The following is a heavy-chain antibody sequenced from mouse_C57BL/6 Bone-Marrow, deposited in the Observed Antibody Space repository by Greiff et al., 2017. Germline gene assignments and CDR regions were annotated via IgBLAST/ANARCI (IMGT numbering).Heavy chain of an antibody. CDR3: ARAYYYGSSWYFDV. J-gene: IGHJ1*03. D-gene: IGHD1-1*01. CDR1: GFTFSDFY. V-gene: IGHV7-1*01. CDR2: SRNKANDYTT. Sequence: EVQVVESGGGLVQSGRSLRLSCATSGFTFSDFYMEWVRQAPGKGLEWIAASRNKANDYTTEYSASVKGRFIVSRDTSQSILYLQMNALRAEDTAIYYCARAYYYGSSWYFDVWGTGTTVTVSS.